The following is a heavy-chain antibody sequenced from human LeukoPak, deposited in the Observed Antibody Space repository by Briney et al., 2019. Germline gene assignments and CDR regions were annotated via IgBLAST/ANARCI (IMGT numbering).Heavy chain of an antibody. CDR1: GYTFTSYD. J-gene: IGHJ4*02. CDR2: MNPNSGNT. D-gene: IGHD3-10*02. V-gene: IGHV1-8*03. Sequence: GASVTVSCKASGYTFTSYDINWVRQPTGQGLEWMGWMNPNSGNTGYAQKFQGRVTITSNTSISTAYMELSSLRSEDTAVYYCARARIGRGESYVRPFDYWGQGPLVTVS. CDR3: ARARIGRGESYVRPFDY.